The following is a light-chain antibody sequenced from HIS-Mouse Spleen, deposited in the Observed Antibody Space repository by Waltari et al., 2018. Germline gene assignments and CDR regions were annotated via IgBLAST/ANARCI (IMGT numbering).Light chain of an antibody. CDR1: RSNLGAGYD. J-gene: IGLJ3*02. CDR2: GNS. Sequence: QSVLTQPPSVSGAPGQRVTISCTGSRSNLGAGYDVPWYQQLPGTAPKLLIYGNSNRPSGVPDRFSGSKSGTSASLAITGLQAEDEADYYCQSYDSSLSGANWVFGGGTKLTVL. V-gene: IGLV1-40*01. CDR3: QSYDSSLSGANWV.